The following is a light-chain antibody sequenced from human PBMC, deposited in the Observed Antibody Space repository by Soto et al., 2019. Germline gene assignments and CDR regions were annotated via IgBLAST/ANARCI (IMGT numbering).Light chain of an antibody. CDR3: QQYFSYPLT. J-gene: IGKJ4*01. V-gene: IGKV1-5*01. CDR2: DAS. Sequence: DVQMTQSPSTLSASVGDRVTITCRASQSISTWLAWYQQKPGRAPKLLMFDASNLQSGVPSRFSGSGSGTDFTLSISSLQPEDFATYYCQQYFSYPLTFGGGTKVEIK. CDR1: QSISTW.